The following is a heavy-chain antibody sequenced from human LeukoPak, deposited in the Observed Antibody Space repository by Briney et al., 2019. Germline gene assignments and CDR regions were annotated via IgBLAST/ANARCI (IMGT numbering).Heavy chain of an antibody. J-gene: IGHJ6*03. V-gene: IGHV4-61*02. CDR2: IYTSGST. Sequence: SETLSLTCTVSGGSISSGSYYWSWIRQPAGKGLELIGRIYTSGSTNYNPSLKSRVTISVDTSKNQFSLKLSSVTAADTAVYYCARVIAAAGNYYYYYMDVWGKGTTVTISS. CDR1: GGSISSGSYY. D-gene: IGHD6-13*01. CDR3: ARVIAAAGNYYYYYMDV.